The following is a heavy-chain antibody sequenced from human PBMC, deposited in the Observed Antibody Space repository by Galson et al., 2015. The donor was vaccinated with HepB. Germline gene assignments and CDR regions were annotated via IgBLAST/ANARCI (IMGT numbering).Heavy chain of an antibody. CDR3: AKDLGAYCGGDCYWGYFQH. CDR2: ISGSGGST. Sequence: SLRLSCAASGFTFSSYAMSWVRQAPGKGLEWVSAISGSGGSTYYADSVKGRFTISRDNSKNTLYLQMNSLRAEDTAVYYCAKDLGAYCGGDCYWGYFQHWGQGTLVTVSS. CDR1: GFTFSSYA. J-gene: IGHJ1*01. V-gene: IGHV3-23*01. D-gene: IGHD2-21*01.